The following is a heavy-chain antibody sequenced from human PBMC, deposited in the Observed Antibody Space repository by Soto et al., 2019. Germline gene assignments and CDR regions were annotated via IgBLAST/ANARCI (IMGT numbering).Heavy chain of an antibody. CDR3: ARDMDSSSWRYYYYYGMDV. CDR1: GYTLTSYG. D-gene: IGHD6-13*01. V-gene: IGHV1-18*04. CDR2: ISAYNGNT. J-gene: IGHJ6*02. Sequence: GASVKVACKASGYTLTSYGISWVRQAPGQGLEWMGWISAYNGNTNYAQKLQGRVTMTTDTSTSTAYMELRSLRSDDTAVYYCARDMDSSSWRYYYYYGMDVWGQGTTVTVSS.